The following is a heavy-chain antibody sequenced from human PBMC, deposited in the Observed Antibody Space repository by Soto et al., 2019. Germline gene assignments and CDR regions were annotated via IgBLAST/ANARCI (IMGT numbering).Heavy chain of an antibody. D-gene: IGHD3-3*01. V-gene: IGHV4-31*03. CDR2: IYYSGST. CDR3: AREVSDKRFWEVYGMDF. CDR1: GGSISSGGYY. Sequence: PSETLSLTCTVSGGSISSGGYYWSWIRQHPGKGLEWIGYIYYSGSTYYNPSLKSRVTISVDTSKNQFSLKLSSVTAADTAVYYCAREVSDKRFWEVYGMDFWGQGTTVTVFS. J-gene: IGHJ6*02.